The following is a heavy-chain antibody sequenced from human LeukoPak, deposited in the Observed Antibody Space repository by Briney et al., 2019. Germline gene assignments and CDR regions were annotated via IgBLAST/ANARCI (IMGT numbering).Heavy chain of an antibody. CDR1: GGTFSSYA. V-gene: IGHV1-69*05. D-gene: IGHD1-26*01. CDR2: IIPIFGTA. CDR3: GRGGGGSYPTLEYFQH. J-gene: IGHJ1*01. Sequence: PGASVKVSCKASGGTFSSYAISWVRQAPGQGLEWMGGIIPIFGTANYAQKFQGRVTITTDESTSTAYMELSSLRSEDTAVYYCGRGGGGSYPTLEYFQHWGQGTLVTVSS.